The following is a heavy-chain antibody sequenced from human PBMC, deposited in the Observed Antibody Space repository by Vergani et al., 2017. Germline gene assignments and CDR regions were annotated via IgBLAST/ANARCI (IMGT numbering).Heavy chain of an antibody. V-gene: IGHV3-30*02. D-gene: IGHD5-12*01. J-gene: IGHJ4*02. CDR3: ANSPWAYRGYDPLGY. Sequence: VQLVESGGGLVKPGGSLRLSCAASGFTFSSYGMHWVRQAPDKGLEWVAFIRYDGNNKYYADSVKGRFTISRDNSKNTLYLQMNSLRTEDTAVYYCANSPWAYRGYDPLGYWGPGTLVTVSS. CDR2: IRYDGNNK. CDR1: GFTFSSYG.